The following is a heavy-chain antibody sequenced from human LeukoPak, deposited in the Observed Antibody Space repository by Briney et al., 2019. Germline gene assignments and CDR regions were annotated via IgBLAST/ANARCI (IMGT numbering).Heavy chain of an antibody. D-gene: IGHD3-22*01. CDR1: GFTFSSYW. V-gene: IGHV3-74*01. Sequence: GGPLRLSCAASGFTFSSYWMHWVRHAPGKGLVWVSRINGDGSSTNYADSVRGRFTISRDNYKNTLYLQMNSLRAEDTAVYYCAKDLPLRGYKDDYWGQGTLVTVSS. CDR2: INGDGSST. J-gene: IGHJ4*02. CDR3: AKDLPLRGYKDDY.